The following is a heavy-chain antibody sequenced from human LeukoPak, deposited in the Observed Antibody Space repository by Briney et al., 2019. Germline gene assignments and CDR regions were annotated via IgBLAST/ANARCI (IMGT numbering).Heavy chain of an antibody. D-gene: IGHD5-18*01. Sequence: SVKVSCKASGGTYSSYAISWVRQAPGQGLEWMGRIIPILGIANYAQKFQGRVTITADKSTSTAYMELSSLRSEDTAVYYCARVDTAMVIDYWGQGALVTVSS. V-gene: IGHV1-69*04. CDR1: GGTYSSYA. J-gene: IGHJ4*02. CDR2: IIPILGIA. CDR3: ARVDTAMVIDY.